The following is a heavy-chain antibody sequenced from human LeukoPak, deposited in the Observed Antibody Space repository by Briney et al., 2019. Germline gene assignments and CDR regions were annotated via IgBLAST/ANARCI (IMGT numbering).Heavy chain of an antibody. CDR3: AREIIGYYDSSGYCDY. J-gene: IGHJ4*02. CDR2: ISSSSSYI. Sequence: GGSLRLSCAASGFTFSSYSMNWVRQAPGKGLEWVSSISSSSSYIFYGDSAKGRFTISRDNAKNSLYLQMNSLRAEDTAVYYCAREIIGYYDSSGYCDYWGQETLVTVSS. D-gene: IGHD3-22*01. CDR1: GFTFSSYS. V-gene: IGHV3-21*01.